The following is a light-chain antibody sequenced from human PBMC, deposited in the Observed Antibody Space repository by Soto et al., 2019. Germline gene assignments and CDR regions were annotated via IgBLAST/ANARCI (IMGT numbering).Light chain of an antibody. V-gene: IGLV1-40*01. CDR2: GNS. J-gene: IGLJ1*01. Sequence: VLTQPPSVSGAPGQRVTISFTVSSSNIGAGYDVHWYQQLPGTAPKLLIYGNSNRPSGVPDRFSGSKSGTSASLAITGLQAEDEADYYCQSYDSSLSVFYVFGTGTKVTVL. CDR1: SSNIGAGYD. CDR3: QSYDSSLSVFYV.